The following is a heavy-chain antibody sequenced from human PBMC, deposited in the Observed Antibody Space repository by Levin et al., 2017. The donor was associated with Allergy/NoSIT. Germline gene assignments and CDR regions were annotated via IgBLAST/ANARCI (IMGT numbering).Heavy chain of an antibody. V-gene: IGHV4-34*01. CDR3: ARGARFPQPTSWSTHYYYYYMDV. J-gene: IGHJ6*03. CDR1: GGSFSGYY. CDR2: INHSGST. D-gene: IGHD3-16*01. Sequence: PSETLSLTCAVYGGSFSGYYWSWIRQPPGKGLEWIGEINHSGSTNYNPSLKSRVTISVDTSKNQFSLKLSSVTAADTAVYYCARGARFPQPTSWSTHYYYYYMDVWGKGTTVTVSS.